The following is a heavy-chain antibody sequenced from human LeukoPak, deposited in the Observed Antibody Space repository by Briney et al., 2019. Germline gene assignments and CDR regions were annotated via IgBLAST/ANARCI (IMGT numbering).Heavy chain of an antibody. V-gene: IGHV3-23*01. J-gene: IGHJ4*02. D-gene: IGHD2-2*01. Sequence: GGSLRLSCAASGFTFSSYSMNWVRQAPGRGLEWVSSISGNGGGTYYADSVKGRFTISRDNSRNTLYLQMNSLRAEDTALYYCAKDRPQYCSSVSCYVFDSWGQGTLVTVSS. CDR1: GFTFSSYS. CDR3: AKDRPQYCSSVSCYVFDS. CDR2: ISGNGGGT.